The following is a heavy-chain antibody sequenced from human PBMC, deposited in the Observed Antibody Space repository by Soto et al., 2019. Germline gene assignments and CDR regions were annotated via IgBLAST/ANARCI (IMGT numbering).Heavy chain of an antibody. D-gene: IGHD6-6*01. V-gene: IGHV1-18*01. CDR2: ISAYNGNT. Sequence: ASVKVSCKASGYTFTSYGISWVRQAPGQGLEWMGWISAYNGNTNYAQKLQGRVTMTTDTSTSTAYMELRSLRSDDTAVYYCARDEKQSYSSSFDYWGQGTLVTVSS. J-gene: IGHJ4*02. CDR1: GYTFTSYG. CDR3: ARDEKQSYSSSFDY.